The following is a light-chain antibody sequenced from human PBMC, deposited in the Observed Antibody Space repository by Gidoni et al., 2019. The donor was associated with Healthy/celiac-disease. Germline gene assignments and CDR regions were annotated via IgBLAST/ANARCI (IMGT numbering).Light chain of an antibody. J-gene: IGKJ2*02. CDR2: GAS. CDR3: QQYGRSPRT. CDR1: QSVSSSY. Sequence: EIVLTQSPGTLSLSQGERATLSCRASQSVSSSYLAWYQQKPGQAPRLIIYGASSRATGIPDRFSSSGSGTDFTLTISRLEREDVAVYYCQQYGRSPRTFGQGTKLEIK. V-gene: IGKV3-20*01.